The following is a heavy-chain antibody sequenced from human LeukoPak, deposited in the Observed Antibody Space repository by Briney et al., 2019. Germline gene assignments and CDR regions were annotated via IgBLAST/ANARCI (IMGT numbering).Heavy chain of an antibody. CDR1: GGSISSSSYY. V-gene: IGHV4-39*02. CDR2: IFYSGST. CDR3: ARDYRLAAFDI. J-gene: IGHJ3*02. Sequence: PSETLSLTCTVSGGSISSSSYYWGWIRQPPGKGLEWIGSIFYSGSTFYNPSLKSRVTMSVDTSKNQFSLRLSSVTAADTAVYYCARDYRLAAFDIWGQGTMVTVSS. D-gene: IGHD3-16*02.